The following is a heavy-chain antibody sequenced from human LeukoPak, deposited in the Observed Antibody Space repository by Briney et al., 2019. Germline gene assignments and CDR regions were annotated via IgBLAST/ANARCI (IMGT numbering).Heavy chain of an antibody. CDR1: GFTFSSYA. D-gene: IGHD2-2*01. J-gene: IGHJ6*02. Sequence: GGSLTLSCPASGFTFSSYAMHWVRQPPGKGLEWVAVISYDGRNKYYEDSVKGRFTISRDNSKNTLYLQMNSLRAEDTAVYYCARERGYCSSTSCYALYYYYGMDVWGQGTTVTVSS. V-gene: IGHV3-30*04. CDR2: ISYDGRNK. CDR3: ARERGYCSSTSCYALYYYYGMDV.